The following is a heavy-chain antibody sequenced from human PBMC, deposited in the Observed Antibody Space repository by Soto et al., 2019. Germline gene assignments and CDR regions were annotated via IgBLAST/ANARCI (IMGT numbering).Heavy chain of an antibody. CDR2: INHSGSI. CDR1: GGSFSGYY. Sequence: PSETLSLTCGGYGGSFSGYYWSWLRLPPGKGLEWIGEINHSGSINYNPSLKSRVTISVXTSKNQFSRKLSSVTVADTXVHYCASLTGKVVPADRENYSNYRAYDYGIDVWAQGTMVT. D-gene: IGHD2-2*01. CDR3: ASLTGKVVPADRENYSNYRAYDYGIDV. J-gene: IGHJ6*02. V-gene: IGHV4-34*01.